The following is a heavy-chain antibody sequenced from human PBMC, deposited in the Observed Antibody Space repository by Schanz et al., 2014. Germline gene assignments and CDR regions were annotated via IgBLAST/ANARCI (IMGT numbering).Heavy chain of an antibody. CDR1: GFTVSNNY. CDR2: IYSDGST. J-gene: IGHJ4*02. CDR3: ARDPGGTKTHGL. D-gene: IGHD2-15*01. V-gene: IGHV3-53*01. Sequence: EVQLVESGGGLIQPGGSLRLSCVASGFTVSNNYMSWVRQAPGKGLECVSIIYSDGSTYYVDSVKGRFIISRDNSKNTVYLQMNSLRAEDTAVYYCARDPGGTKTHGLWGQGTLVTVSS.